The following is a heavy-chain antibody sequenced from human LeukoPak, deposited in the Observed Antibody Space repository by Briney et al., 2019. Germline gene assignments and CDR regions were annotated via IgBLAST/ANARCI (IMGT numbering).Heavy chain of an antibody. D-gene: IGHD3-22*01. J-gene: IGHJ4*02. CDR1: GFTVGSNY. Sequence: AGGSLRLSCAASGFTVGSNYMSWVRQAPGKGLEWVSVIYSGGSTYYADSVKGRFTISRDNSKNTLYLQMNSLRAEDTAVYYCAREGQDSSGYKHFDYWGQGTLVTVSS. CDR2: IYSGGST. V-gene: IGHV3-53*01. CDR3: AREGQDSSGYKHFDY.